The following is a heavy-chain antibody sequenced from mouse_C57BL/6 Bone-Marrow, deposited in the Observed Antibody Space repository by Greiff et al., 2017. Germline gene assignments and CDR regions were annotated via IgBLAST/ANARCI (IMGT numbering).Heavy chain of an antibody. CDR2: IHPNSGST. J-gene: IGHJ1*03. CDR3: APTCSTTVVAPYWYFDV. D-gene: IGHD1-1*01. CDR1: GYTFTSYW. V-gene: IGHV1-64*01. Sequence: VQLQQPGAELVKPGASVKLSCKASGYTFTSYWMHWVKQRPGQGLEWIGMIHPNSGSTNYNEKFKSKATLTVDKSSSTAYMQLSSLTSEDSAVYYCAPTCSTTVVAPYWYFDVWGTGTTVTVSS.